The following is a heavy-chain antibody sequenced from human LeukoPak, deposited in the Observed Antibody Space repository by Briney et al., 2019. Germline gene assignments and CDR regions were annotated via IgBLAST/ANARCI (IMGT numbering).Heavy chain of an antibody. CDR2: INHSGST. CDR1: GDSISSTNYY. D-gene: IGHD2-2*01. Sequence: PSETLSLTCTVSGDSISSTNYYWGWIRQPPGKGLEWIGEINHSGSTNYNPSLKSRVTISVDTSKNQFSLKLSSVTAADTAVYYCALGAGYCSSTSCYFTDYWGQGTLVTVSS. J-gene: IGHJ4*02. CDR3: ALGAGYCSSTSCYFTDY. V-gene: IGHV4-39*07.